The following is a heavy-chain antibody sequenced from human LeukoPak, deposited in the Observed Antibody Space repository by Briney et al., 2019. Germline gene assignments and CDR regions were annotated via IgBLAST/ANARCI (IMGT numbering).Heavy chain of an antibody. CDR2: ISSSSSYI. V-gene: IGHV3-21*01. CDR3: ASLVHDYSNYDPYFDY. D-gene: IGHD4-11*01. J-gene: IGHJ4*02. CDR1: GFTFSSYS. Sequence: PGGSLRLSCAASGFTFSSYSMNWVRQAPGKGLEWVSSISSSSSYIYYADSVKGRFTISRDNAKNSLYLQMNSLRAEDTAVYYCASLVHDYSNYDPYFDYWGQGTLVTVSS.